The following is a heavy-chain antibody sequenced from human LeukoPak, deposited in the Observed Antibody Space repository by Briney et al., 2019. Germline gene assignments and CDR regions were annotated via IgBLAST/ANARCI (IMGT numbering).Heavy chain of an antibody. J-gene: IGHJ4*02. V-gene: IGHV3-48*01. CDR1: GFTFSSYS. Sequence: GGSLRLSCAASGFTFSSYSMNWVRQAPGKGLEWVSYISSSSSTIYYADSVKGRFTISRDNSKNTLYLQMNSLRAEDTAVYYCARQNTIGSYYVDYWGQGTLVTVSS. D-gene: IGHD1-26*01. CDR3: ARQNTIGSYYVDY. CDR2: ISSSSSTI.